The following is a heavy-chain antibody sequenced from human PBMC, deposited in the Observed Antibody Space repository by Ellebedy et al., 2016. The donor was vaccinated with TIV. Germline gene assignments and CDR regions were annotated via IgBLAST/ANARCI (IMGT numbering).Heavy chain of an antibody. Sequence: GGSLRLXXAASGFTFSTYGMHWVRQAPGKGLEWVAVIWYDGSFKYYADSVRGRFTISRGNSKHTLYLQMNSLRVEDTAVYYCARAPPWVRNYGIDVWGQGTTVTVSS. CDR1: GFTFSTYG. CDR3: ARAPPWVRNYGIDV. D-gene: IGHD7-27*01. CDR2: IWYDGSFK. V-gene: IGHV3-33*01. J-gene: IGHJ6*02.